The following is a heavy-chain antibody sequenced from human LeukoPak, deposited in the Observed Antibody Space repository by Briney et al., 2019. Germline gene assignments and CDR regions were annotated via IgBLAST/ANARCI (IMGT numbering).Heavy chain of an antibody. CDR1: GNSVSSNRAA. Sequence: SQPRSLTCAISGNSVSSNRAAGNWIRQSPSGGLEWLRRTYYRSKWYNDYAVSVKSRITINPDTSTNQFSLQLNSVTPEATAVYYCARELGDEPLNWFDPWGQGTLVTVSS. J-gene: IGHJ5*02. V-gene: IGHV6-1*01. D-gene: IGHD1-14*01. CDR3: ARELGDEPLNWFDP. CDR2: TYYRSKWYN.